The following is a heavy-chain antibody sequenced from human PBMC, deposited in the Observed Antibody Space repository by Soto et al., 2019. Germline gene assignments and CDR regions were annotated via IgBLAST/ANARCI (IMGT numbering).Heavy chain of an antibody. CDR2: MYHSGTT. Sequence: SETLSLTCTVSNYSISSGYYWVWIRQSPGEGLEWIVSMYHSGTTYYNPSLKSRVTISIDTSKNQFYLKLTSVTSADTAVYFCARVAFGPIDYWGQGTLVTVSS. J-gene: IGHJ4*02. V-gene: IGHV4-38-2*02. D-gene: IGHD3-16*01. CDR3: ARVAFGPIDY. CDR1: NYSISSGYY.